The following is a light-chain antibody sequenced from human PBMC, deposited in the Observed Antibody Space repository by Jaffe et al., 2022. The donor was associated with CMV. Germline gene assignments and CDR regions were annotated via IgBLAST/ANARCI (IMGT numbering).Light chain of an antibody. J-gene: IGKJ1*01. CDR2: AAS. CDR3: QQLNSYPRT. V-gene: IGKV1-9*01. CDR1: QGTSSS. Sequence: DIHLTQSPSFVSASVGDRVTITCRASQGTSSSLAWYQQNPGKAPKLLIYAASTLQSGVPSRFSGSGSGTEFTLTISSLQPEDFATYYCQQLNSYPRTFGQGTKVEIK.